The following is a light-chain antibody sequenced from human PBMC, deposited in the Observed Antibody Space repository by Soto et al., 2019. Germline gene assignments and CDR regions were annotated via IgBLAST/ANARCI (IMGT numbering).Light chain of an antibody. Sequence: QSVLTQPPSVSAAPGQKVTISCSGSSSNIGNNYVSWYQQLPGTAPKLLIYDNNKRPSGIPDRFSGSKSGTSATLSITGLQTGDEADYYCGTWDSSLSAGFYVFGTGTKLTVL. J-gene: IGLJ1*01. CDR1: SSNIGNNY. CDR3: GTWDSSLSAGFYV. CDR2: DNN. V-gene: IGLV1-51*01.